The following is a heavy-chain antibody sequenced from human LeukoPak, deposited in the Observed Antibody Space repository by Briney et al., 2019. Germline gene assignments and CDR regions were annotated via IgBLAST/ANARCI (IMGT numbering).Heavy chain of an antibody. CDR3: ARGADNSGWYRVGWGRVFDY. CDR1: GGSFSVYY. J-gene: IGHJ4*02. Sequence: SETLSLTCAGYGGSFSVYYWSWIRQPPGKGLEWIGEINHSGSTNYNPSLKSRVTISVDTSKNQFSLKLSSVTAADTAVYYCARGADNSGWYRVGWGRVFDYWGQGTLVTVSS. D-gene: IGHD6-19*01. V-gene: IGHV4-34*01. CDR2: INHSGST.